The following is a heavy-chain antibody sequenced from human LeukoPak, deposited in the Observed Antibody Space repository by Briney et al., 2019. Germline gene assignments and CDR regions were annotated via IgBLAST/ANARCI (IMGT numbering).Heavy chain of an antibody. D-gene: IGHD3-22*01. CDR1: GVSISTSRYY. CDR3: ARFTYYYDSSGYYRNWFDP. J-gene: IGHJ5*02. CDR2: IYYTGPT. Sequence: SETLSLTCTVSGVSISTSRYYWGWIRQPPGKGLEWIVNIYYTGPTYYNASLESRFTISLDTSKNQFFLQLNYVTAAEPAMYYCARFTYYYDSSGYYRNWFDPWGQGTLVTVSS. V-gene: IGHV4-39*01.